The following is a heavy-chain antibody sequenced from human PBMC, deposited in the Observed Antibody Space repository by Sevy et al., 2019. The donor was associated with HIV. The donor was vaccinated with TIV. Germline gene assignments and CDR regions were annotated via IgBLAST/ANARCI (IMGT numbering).Heavy chain of an antibody. J-gene: IGHJ4*02. Sequence: GGSLRLSCAASGFTFSKYSMSWVRQPPGKGLEWVSSLSFGCGEINYADSVKGRFTISRDNSKSLVYLQMNNLRPEDRVVYYCAREGCTKPHDYWGQGTLVTVSS. D-gene: IGHD2-8*01. V-gene: IGHV3-23*01. CDR1: GFTFSKYS. CDR2: LSFGCGEI. CDR3: AREGCTKPHDY.